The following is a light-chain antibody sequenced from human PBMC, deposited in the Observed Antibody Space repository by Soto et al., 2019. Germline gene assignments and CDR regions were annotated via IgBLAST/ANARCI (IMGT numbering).Light chain of an antibody. CDR2: GAS. Sequence: EIVMTQSPATLSVSPGERATLSCRASQSVSSNLAWSQQKPGQAPRLLIYGASTRATGIPARFSGSGSGTEFTLTISSLQSEDFAVYYCHQYHNWPPWTFGQGTKLEIK. CDR3: HQYHNWPPWT. V-gene: IGKV3-15*01. CDR1: QSVSSN. J-gene: IGKJ2*02.